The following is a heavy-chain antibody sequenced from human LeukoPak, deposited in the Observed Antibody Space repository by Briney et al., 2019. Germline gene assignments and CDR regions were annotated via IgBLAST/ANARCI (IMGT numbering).Heavy chain of an antibody. Sequence: GSLRLSCAASGFTVSSNYMSWVRQAPGKGLEWIGYIYYSGSTYYNPSLKSRVTISVDTSKNQFSLKLSSVTAADTAVYYCARWVAGAFDIWGQGTMVTVSS. D-gene: IGHD2-15*01. CDR1: GFTVSSNY. V-gene: IGHV4-59*02. J-gene: IGHJ3*02. CDR2: IYYSGST. CDR3: ARWVAGAFDI.